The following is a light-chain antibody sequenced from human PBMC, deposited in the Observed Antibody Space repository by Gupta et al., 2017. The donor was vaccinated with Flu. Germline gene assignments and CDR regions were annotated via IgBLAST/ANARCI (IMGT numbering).Light chain of an antibody. Sequence: DIQMTQSPSSLSASVGDRVTITYKASQDISNYLNWYQQKPGKAPKLLIYDACNLETGVPSRFSGSGYGTNFTFTIISLQPEDIATYYCQQCDNFLITFGGGTKVEIK. J-gene: IGKJ4*01. CDR2: DAC. V-gene: IGKV1-33*01. CDR3: QQCDNFLIT. CDR1: QDISNY.